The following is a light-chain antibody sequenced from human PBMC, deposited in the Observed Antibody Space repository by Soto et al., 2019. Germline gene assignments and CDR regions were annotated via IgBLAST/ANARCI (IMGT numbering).Light chain of an antibody. CDR2: GAS. J-gene: IGKJ3*01. V-gene: IGKV3-20*01. Sequence: EIVLTQSPGTLSLSPGERATLSCRASQSVSSSYLAWYQQKPGQAPRLLISGASSRATGIPDRFSGSGSGTDFTLTISRLEPEDFALYYCQQYGSSSFTFGPGTKVDIK. CDR3: QQYGSSSFT. CDR1: QSVSSSY.